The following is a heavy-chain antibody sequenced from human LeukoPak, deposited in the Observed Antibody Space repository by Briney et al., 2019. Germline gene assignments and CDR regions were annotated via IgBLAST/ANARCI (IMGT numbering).Heavy chain of an antibody. CDR1: GFTFSRYG. Sequence: PGGSLRLSCAASGFTFSRYGMHWVRQAPGKGLEWVAVLWYDGSNKDYADSVKGRFTISRDNSKNTLYLQMNSLSVEDTAVYYCARNPIAYSNMADSANMADYWGQGTLVTVSS. CDR2: LWYDGSNK. D-gene: IGHD2-15*01. CDR3: ARNPIAYSNMADSANMADY. V-gene: IGHV3-33*01. J-gene: IGHJ4*02.